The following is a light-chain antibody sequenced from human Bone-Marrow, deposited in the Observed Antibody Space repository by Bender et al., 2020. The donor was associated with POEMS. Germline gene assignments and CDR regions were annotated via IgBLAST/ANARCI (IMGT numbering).Light chain of an antibody. Sequence: QSALTQPPSASGSPGQSVTISCTGTSSDVGGYNSVSWYQQHPGKVPKLLIYEDNKRPSGISNRFSGSRSGDTASLTISGLQAEDEADYFCCSYADTVLFGGGTKLTVL. CDR3: CSYADTVL. V-gene: IGLV2-8*01. CDR1: SSDVGGYNS. J-gene: IGLJ2*01. CDR2: EDN.